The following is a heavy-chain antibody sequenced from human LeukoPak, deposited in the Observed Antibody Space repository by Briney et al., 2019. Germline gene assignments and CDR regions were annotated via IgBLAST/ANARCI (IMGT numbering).Heavy chain of an antibody. J-gene: IGHJ4*02. Sequence: ASVKVSCKASGYTFTSYDINWVRQATGQGLEWMGWMNPNSGNTGYAQKFQGRVTMTTDTSASTAYMELRSLRSDDTAVYYCARVVTYYYDSSAEYYFDYWGQGTLVTVSS. D-gene: IGHD3-22*01. CDR1: GYTFTSYD. CDR2: MNPNSGNT. V-gene: IGHV1-8*01. CDR3: ARVVTYYYDSSAEYYFDY.